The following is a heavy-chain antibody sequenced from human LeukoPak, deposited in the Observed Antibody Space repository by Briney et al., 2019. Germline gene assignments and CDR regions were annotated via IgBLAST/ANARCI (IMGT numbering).Heavy chain of an antibody. CDR3: ARQVSDYYYYYMDV. V-gene: IGHV4-39*01. J-gene: IGHJ6*03. CDR1: VGSLSSSIYY. D-gene: IGHD2/OR15-2a*01. Sequence: PSETLSLTRIVSVGSLSSSIYYWGWIRRPPGGGGEWIGCIYCSENPFTNPPRKGRVIISVDTSKNQFSLKLSSVTAADTAVYYCARQVSDYYYYYMDVWGEGITVTVSS. CDR2: IYCSENP.